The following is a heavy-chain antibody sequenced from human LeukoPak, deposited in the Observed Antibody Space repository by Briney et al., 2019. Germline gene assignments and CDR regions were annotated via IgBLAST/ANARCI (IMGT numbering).Heavy chain of an antibody. Sequence: ASVKVSCKASGYTFTGYYMHWVRQAPGQGLEWMGWINPNSGGTNYAQKFQGRVTMTRDTSISTAYMELSRLRSDDTAVYYCARDAIAAAGTQLPYYYYYMDVWGKGTTVTISS. D-gene: IGHD6-13*01. CDR3: ARDAIAAAGTQLPYYYYYMDV. CDR1: GYTFTGYY. V-gene: IGHV1-2*02. J-gene: IGHJ6*03. CDR2: INPNSGGT.